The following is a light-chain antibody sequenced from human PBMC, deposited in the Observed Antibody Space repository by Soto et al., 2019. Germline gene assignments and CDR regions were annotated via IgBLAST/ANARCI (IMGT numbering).Light chain of an antibody. Sequence: QSALTQPASVSGSPGQSITISYTGTSSDVGAYNYVSWYQQHPGKAPKLIIYEVSNRPSGVSNRFSGSKSGSTASLAISGLQTEDEADYYCGSYTSSSTLVFGGGTKLTVL. CDR1: SSDVGAYNY. CDR3: GSYTSSSTLV. CDR2: EVS. J-gene: IGLJ3*02. V-gene: IGLV2-14*01.